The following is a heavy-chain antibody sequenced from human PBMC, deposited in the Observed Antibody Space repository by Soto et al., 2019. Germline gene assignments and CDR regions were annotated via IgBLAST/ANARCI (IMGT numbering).Heavy chain of an antibody. CDR1: GYTFTSYA. Sequence: GDSVKVSCKASGYTFTSYAMHWVRQAPGQRLEWMGWINAGNGNTKYSQKFQGRVTITRDTSASTAYMELSSLRSEDTAVYYCAREGQFDYYGSGSYALWGQGTLVTVFS. D-gene: IGHD3-10*01. CDR3: AREGQFDYYGSGSYAL. CDR2: INAGNGNT. J-gene: IGHJ4*02. V-gene: IGHV1-3*01.